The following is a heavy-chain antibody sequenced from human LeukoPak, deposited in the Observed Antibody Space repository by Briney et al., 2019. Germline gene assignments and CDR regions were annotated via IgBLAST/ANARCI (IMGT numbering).Heavy chain of an antibody. CDR1: GGSISSYY. CDR2: IYYSGST. CDR3: ARRPLSIVGALSSRTSTGRKDYLDY. J-gene: IGHJ4*02. Sequence: SETLSLTCTVSGGSISSYYWSWIRQPPGKGLEWIGYIYYSGSTNYNPSLKSRVTISVDTSKNQFSLKLSSVTAADTAVYYCARRPLSIVGALSSRTSTGRKDYLDYWGQGTLVTVSS. V-gene: IGHV4-59*12. D-gene: IGHD1-26*01.